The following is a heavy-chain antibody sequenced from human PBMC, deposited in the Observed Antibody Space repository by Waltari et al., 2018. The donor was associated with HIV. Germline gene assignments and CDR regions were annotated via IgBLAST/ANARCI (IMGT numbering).Heavy chain of an antibody. J-gene: IGHJ4*02. Sequence: QVQLVESGAEVKKPGASLKVSCKASGYAFTGFYIHWVRQAPGHGLEWVGWSNPKTGDTNFAQKFQGRVTMTRDTSISTAYMELSRLTSDDTAVYYCARDPSYGFGENDYWGQGTLFTVSS. D-gene: IGHD3-10*01. CDR1: GYAFTGFY. CDR3: ARDPSYGFGENDY. V-gene: IGHV1-2*02. CDR2: SNPKTGDT.